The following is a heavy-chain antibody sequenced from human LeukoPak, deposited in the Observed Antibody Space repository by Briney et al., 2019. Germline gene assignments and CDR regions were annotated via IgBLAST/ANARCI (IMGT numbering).Heavy chain of an antibody. J-gene: IGHJ4*02. V-gene: IGHV3-48*03. CDR2: ISSSGSTI. D-gene: IGHD1-14*01. CDR3: ARDRPPEYFDY. CDR1: GFTFSSYE. Sequence: GGSLRLSCAASGFTFSSYEMNWVRQAPGKGLEWVSYISSSGSTIYYADSVKGRFTISRDNAKNSLYLQMNSLRAEDTAVYYCARDRPPEYFDYWGQGTLVTVSS.